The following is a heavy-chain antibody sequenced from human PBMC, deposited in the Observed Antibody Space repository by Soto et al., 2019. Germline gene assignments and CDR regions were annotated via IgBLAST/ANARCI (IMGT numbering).Heavy chain of an antibody. CDR3: ARGGPPIAAAGNAFYY. CDR2: INHSGST. Sequence: QVQLQQWGAGLLKPSETLSLTCAVYGGSFSGYYWSWIRQPPGKGLEWIGEINHSGSTNYNPSLTSRVTISXXTXKXXFSLKLSSVTAADTAVYYCARGGPPIAAAGNAFYYWGQGTLVTVSS. D-gene: IGHD6-13*01. CDR1: GGSFSGYY. J-gene: IGHJ4*02. V-gene: IGHV4-34*01.